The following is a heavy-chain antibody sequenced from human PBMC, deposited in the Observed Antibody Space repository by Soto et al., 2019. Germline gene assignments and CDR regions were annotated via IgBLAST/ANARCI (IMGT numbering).Heavy chain of an antibody. CDR1: GGTFSSYA. CDR3: ARPFYGGTAFDI. J-gene: IGHJ3*02. Sequence: QVQLVQSGAEVKKPGASVKVSCKASGGTFSSYAISWVRQAPGQGLEWIGGTIPIFGTANYAQKFQGRVTITADESTSTSDMELSSLRSEDTAVDYCARPFYGGTAFDIWGRGTMVTVSS. D-gene: IGHD2-15*01. CDR2: TIPIFGTA. V-gene: IGHV1-69*01.